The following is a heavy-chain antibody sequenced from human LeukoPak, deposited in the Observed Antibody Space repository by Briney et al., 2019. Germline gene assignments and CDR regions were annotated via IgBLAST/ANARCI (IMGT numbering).Heavy chain of an antibody. D-gene: IGHD2-2*01. V-gene: IGHV3-30*04. CDR3: AKDGGPAANYYYMDV. CDR1: GFTFSSYA. CDR2: ISYDGSNK. Sequence: PGGSLRLSCAASGFTFSSYAMHWVRQAPGKGLEWVAVISYDGSNKYYADSVKGRFTISRDNSKNTLYLQMNSLRAEDTAVYYCAKDGGPAANYYYMDVWGKGTTVTISS. J-gene: IGHJ6*03.